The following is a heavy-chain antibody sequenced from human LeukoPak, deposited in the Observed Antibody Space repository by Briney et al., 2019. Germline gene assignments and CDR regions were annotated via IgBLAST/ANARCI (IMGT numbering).Heavy chain of an antibody. Sequence: PSETLSLTCTVSGGSISGYYWTWIRQPPGKGLGWIGYIYYTGGTNYNPSPKSRLTMSVDTSKNQFSLKLSSVTAADTAIYYCTRSDSSGYYNYAMDVWGQGTTVTVSS. V-gene: IGHV4-59*01. CDR1: GGSISGYY. D-gene: IGHD3-22*01. CDR3: TRSDSSGYYNYAMDV. CDR2: IYYTGGT. J-gene: IGHJ6*02.